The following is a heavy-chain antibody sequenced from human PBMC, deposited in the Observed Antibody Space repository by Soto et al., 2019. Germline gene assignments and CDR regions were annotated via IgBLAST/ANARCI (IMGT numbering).Heavy chain of an antibody. J-gene: IGHJ5*02. Sequence: EVQVVESGGGLVQPGGSLRLSCAASGFTFSRYDMHWVRQATGRGLEWVSVIDTSGDTYYAGSVKGRFTISGENAKKSVYLKMNSLRAGDTAVYYCARGAIGFDPCGQGTLVAVSS. CDR2: IDTSGDT. CDR1: GFTFSRYD. V-gene: IGHV3-13*04. CDR3: ARGAIGFDP.